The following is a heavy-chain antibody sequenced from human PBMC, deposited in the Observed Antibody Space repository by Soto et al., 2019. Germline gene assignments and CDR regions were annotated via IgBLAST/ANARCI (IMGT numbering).Heavy chain of an antibody. V-gene: IGHV1-24*01. J-gene: IGHJ4*02. CDR2: FDPEDGET. Sequence: GASVKVSCKVSGYTLTGLSMHWVRQAPGKGLEWMGGFDPEDGETIYAQKFQGRVTMTEDTSTDTAYMELSSLRSEDTAVYYCATATFSSGNFDYWGQGTLVTVSS. CDR1: GYTLTGLS. CDR3: ATATFSSGNFDY. D-gene: IGHD6-19*01.